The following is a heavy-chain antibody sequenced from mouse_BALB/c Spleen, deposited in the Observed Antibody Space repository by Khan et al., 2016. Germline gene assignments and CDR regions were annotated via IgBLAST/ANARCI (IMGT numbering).Heavy chain of an antibody. J-gene: IGHJ2*01. CDR3: ARQDKYVDWAYYFDF. D-gene: IGHD2-13*01. Sequence: QIQLVQSGPELKKPGETVKISCKASGYTFTNYGMNWVKQAPGKGLKWMGWINTYTGKPTYDDDFKGRFAFSLETSASTSYLQINNLKNEDTATYSCARQDKYVDWAYYFDFWGQGTTLTVSS. V-gene: IGHV9-3-1*01. CDR1: GYTFTNYG. CDR2: INTYTGKP.